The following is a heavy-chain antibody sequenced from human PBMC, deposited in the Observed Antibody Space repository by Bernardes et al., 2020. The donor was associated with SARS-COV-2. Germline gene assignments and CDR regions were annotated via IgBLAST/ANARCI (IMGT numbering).Heavy chain of an antibody. Sequence: LSLSCAASGFSFSYSGMHWVRQAPGPGLEWVTIISDDGNKKRYADSVQGRFTISRDNSKKTVYLQMNNLRNEDTAVYYCAKAIATMGYYIDNWGQGTLVSVSS. V-gene: IGHV3-30*18. CDR1: GFSFSYSG. D-gene: IGHD2-21*01. CDR2: ISDDGNKK. J-gene: IGHJ4*02. CDR3: AKAIATMGYYIDN.